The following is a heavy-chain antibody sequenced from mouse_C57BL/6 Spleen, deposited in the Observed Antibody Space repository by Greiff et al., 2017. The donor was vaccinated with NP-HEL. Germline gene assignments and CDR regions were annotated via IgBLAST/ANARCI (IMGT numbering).Heavy chain of an antibody. CDR2: IYPGNSDT. V-gene: IGHV1-5*01. J-gene: IGHJ2*01. CDR1: GYTFTSYW. Sequence: EVQLQQSGTVLARPGASVKMSCKTSGYTFTSYWMHWVKQRPGQGLEWIGAIYPGNSDTSYNQKFKGKAKLTAVTSASTAYMELSSLTNEDSAVYYCTMALGTSFFDYWGQGTTLTVSS. D-gene: IGHD1-2*01. CDR3: TMALGTSFFDY.